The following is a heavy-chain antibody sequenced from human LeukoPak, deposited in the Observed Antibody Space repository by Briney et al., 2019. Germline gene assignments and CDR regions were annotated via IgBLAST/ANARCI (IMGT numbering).Heavy chain of an antibody. CDR3: ARGPYYDFWIHPYYYYYYMDV. D-gene: IGHD3-3*01. J-gene: IGHJ6*03. Sequence: ASVKVSCKASGGTFCSYAISWVRPAPGQGLEWMGGIIPIFGTANYAQKFQGRVTITADESPSPPYLELSSLRSEDTAVYYCARGPYYDFWIHPYYYYYYMDVWGKGTTATVSS. V-gene: IGHV1-69*01. CDR2: IIPIFGTA. CDR1: GGTFCSYA.